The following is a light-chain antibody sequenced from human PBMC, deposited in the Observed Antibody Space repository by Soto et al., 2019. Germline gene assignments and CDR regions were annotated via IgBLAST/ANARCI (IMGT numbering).Light chain of an antibody. CDR2: GAP. CDR3: QQYDTYWT. Sequence: EIVMTQSPATLSVSPGERATLSCRASQSVSSNLAWYQQKPGQAPRLLIYGAPTRATGIPARFSGSGSGTEFTLTISSLQPDDIATYYCQQYDTYWTFGQGTKVDIK. J-gene: IGKJ1*01. CDR1: QSVSSN. V-gene: IGKV3-15*01.